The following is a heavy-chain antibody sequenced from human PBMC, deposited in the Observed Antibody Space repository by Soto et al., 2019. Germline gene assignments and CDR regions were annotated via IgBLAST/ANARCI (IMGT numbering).Heavy chain of an antibody. CDR2: IYPGDSDT. V-gene: IGHV5-51*01. CDR1: GYSFTSYW. Sequence: PGESLKISCKGSGYSFTSYWIGWVRQMPGKGLEWMGIIYPGDSDTRYSPSFQGQVTISADKSISTAYLQWSSLKASDTAMYYCARQESENYYDSSGHYIWGQGTMVTVSS. CDR3: ARQESENYYDSSGHYI. J-gene: IGHJ3*02. D-gene: IGHD3-22*01.